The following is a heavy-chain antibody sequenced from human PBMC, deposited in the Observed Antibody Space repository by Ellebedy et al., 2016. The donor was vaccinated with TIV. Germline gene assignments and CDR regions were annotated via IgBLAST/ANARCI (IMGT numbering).Heavy chain of an antibody. Sequence: GGSLRLXCAASGFTFSSYGMHWVRQAPGKGLEWVAVISYDGSNKYYADSVKGRFTISRDNSKNTLYLQMNSLRAEDTAVYYCARAQLEPYYYYYYMDVWGKGTTVTVSS. J-gene: IGHJ6*03. CDR2: ISYDGSNK. CDR1: GFTFSSYG. D-gene: IGHD1-1*01. V-gene: IGHV3-30*03. CDR3: ARAQLEPYYYYYYMDV.